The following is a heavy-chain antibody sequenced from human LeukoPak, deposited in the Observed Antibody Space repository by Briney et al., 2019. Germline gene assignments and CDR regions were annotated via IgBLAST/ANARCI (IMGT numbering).Heavy chain of an antibody. V-gene: IGHV3-15*01. CDR1: GFTFSNAW. D-gene: IGHD3-10*01. J-gene: IGHJ4*02. Sequence: PGGSLRLSCAASGFTFSNAWMSWVRQAPNKGLEWVGRSKTKTDGGTTDYAAPVKGRFTISRDDSKDTLYLQMNSLKSEDTAVYYCTTDYGSGSYHYFNYWAQGTLVTVSS. CDR3: TTDYGSGSYHYFNY. CDR2: SKTKTDGGTT.